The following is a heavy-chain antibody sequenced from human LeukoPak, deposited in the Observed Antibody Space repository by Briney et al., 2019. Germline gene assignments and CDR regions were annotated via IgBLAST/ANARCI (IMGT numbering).Heavy chain of an antibody. D-gene: IGHD3-3*01. CDR3: ARDQRNDFWSGPPGMDV. CDR2: IYTSGST. V-gene: IGHV4-4*07. Sequence: SETLSLTCTVSGGSISSYYWSWIRQPAGKGLEWIGRIYTSGSTNYNPSLKSRVTISVDKSKNQFSLKLSSMTAADTAVYYCARDQRNDFWSGPPGMDVWGKGTTVTVSS. J-gene: IGHJ6*04. CDR1: GGSISSYY.